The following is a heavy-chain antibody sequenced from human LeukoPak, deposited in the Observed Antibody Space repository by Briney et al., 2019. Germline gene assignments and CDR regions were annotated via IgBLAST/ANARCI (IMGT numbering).Heavy chain of an antibody. V-gene: IGHV4-39*01. D-gene: IGHD2-2*01. CDR2: IYYSGST. Sequence: SETLSLTCTVSGGTISSSSYYWGWVRQPPGKGLEWFGSIYYSGSTYYNPSLKSRVTTSVDTSKNQFSLKLSSVTAADTAVYYCARTRGLDYCSSISCYWQRWGQGTLVTVSS. J-gene: IGHJ1*01. CDR1: GGTISSSSYY. CDR3: ARTRGLDYCSSISCYWQR.